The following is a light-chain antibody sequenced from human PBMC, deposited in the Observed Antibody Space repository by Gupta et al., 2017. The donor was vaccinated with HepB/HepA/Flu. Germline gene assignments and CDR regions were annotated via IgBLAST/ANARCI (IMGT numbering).Light chain of an antibody. J-gene: IGLJ3*02. CDR3: CSHAGSRSFWV. Sequence: QSALTQPASVSGSPGQSITISCTGTSSDVGSYNFVSWYQHHPGKAPKLMIFEVSKRPSGVSDRFSGSKSGNTASLTISGLQAEDEADYYCCSHAGSRSFWVLGGGTKLTVL. CDR1: SSDVGSYNF. CDR2: EVS. V-gene: IGLV2-23*02.